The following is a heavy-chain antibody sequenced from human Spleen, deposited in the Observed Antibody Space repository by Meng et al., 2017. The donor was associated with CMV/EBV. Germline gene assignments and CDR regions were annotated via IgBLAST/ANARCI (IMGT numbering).Heavy chain of an antibody. D-gene: IGHD1-26*01. CDR1: GGSVSSGSYY. CDR3: ARAKWEILQGDYYYYGMDV. CDR2: FYYSGST. J-gene: IGHJ6*02. V-gene: IGHV4-61*01. Sequence: GSLRLSCTVSGGSVSSGSYYWSWIRQPTGKGRESIGYFYYSGSTNYNPSLKSRVTISVDTSKNQFSLKLSSVTAADTAVYYCARAKWEILQGDYYYYGMDVWGQGTTVTVSS.